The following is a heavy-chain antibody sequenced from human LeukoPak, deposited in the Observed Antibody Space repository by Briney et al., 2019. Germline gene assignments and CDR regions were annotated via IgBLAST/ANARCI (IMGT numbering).Heavy chain of an antibody. Sequence: ASVKVSCKASGYTFTSYDINWVRQATGQGLEWMGWMNPNSGNTGHAQKFQGRVTITRNTSISTAYMELSSLRSGDTAVYYCARYAYYDSSGYVDYWGQGTLVTVSS. J-gene: IGHJ4*02. D-gene: IGHD3-22*01. CDR3: ARYAYYDSSGYVDY. V-gene: IGHV1-8*03. CDR2: MNPNSGNT. CDR1: GYTFTSYD.